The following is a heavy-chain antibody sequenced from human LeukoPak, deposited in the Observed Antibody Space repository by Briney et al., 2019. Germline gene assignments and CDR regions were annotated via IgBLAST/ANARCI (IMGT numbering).Heavy chain of an antibody. CDR1: GFTFSSYG. CDR3: ATSGDGYNSLGY. CDR2: IRYDGSNK. Sequence: TGGSLRLSCAASGFTFSSYGMHWVRQAPGKGLEWVAFIRYDGSNKYYADSVKGRFTISRDNSKNTLYLQMNSLRAEDTAVYYCATSGDGYNSLGYWGQGTLVTVSS. J-gene: IGHJ4*02. V-gene: IGHV3-30*02. D-gene: IGHD5-24*01.